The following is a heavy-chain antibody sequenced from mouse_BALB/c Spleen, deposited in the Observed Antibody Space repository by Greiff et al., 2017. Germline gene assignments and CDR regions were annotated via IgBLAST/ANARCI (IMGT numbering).Heavy chain of an antibody. Sequence: QVQLQQPGAELVKPGASVKLSCKASGYTFTSYWMHWVQQRPGQGLEWIGEINPSNGRTNYNEKFKSKATLTVDKSSSTAYMQLSSLTSEDSAVYYCANWDFDYWGQGTTLTVSS. V-gene: IGHV1S81*02. D-gene: IGHD4-1*01. J-gene: IGHJ2*01. CDR1: GYTFTSYW. CDR3: ANWDFDY. CDR2: INPSNGRT.